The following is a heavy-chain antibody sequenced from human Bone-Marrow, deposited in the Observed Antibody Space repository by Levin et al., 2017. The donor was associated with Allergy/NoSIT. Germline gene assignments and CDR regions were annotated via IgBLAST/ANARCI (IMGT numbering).Heavy chain of an antibody. D-gene: IGHD1-26*01. CDR1: GGSISSYY. V-gene: IGHV4-59*01. CDR3: ARDRGILGDTNYYYGMDV. CDR2: MYYSGNT. Sequence: NASETLSLTCTVSGGSISSYYWSWIRQPPGKGLEWIGCMYYSGNTKYNPSLKSRVTISLDTSKNQFSLKLSSVTAADTAVYYCARDRGILGDTNYYYGMDVWGQGTTVTVSS. J-gene: IGHJ6*02.